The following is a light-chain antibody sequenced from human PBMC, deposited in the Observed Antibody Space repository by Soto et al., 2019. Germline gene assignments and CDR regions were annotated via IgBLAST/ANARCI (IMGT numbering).Light chain of an antibody. Sequence: QSVLTQPPSASGTPGQRVTISCSGTRSNIGSNYVYWYQQVPGTAPKLLIYKNNQRPSGVPDRFSGSKSGTSASLAISGLRSEDEADYYCATWDDSLKEVFGGGTKVTVL. V-gene: IGLV1-47*01. CDR2: KNN. CDR1: RSNIGSNY. J-gene: IGLJ2*01. CDR3: ATWDDSLKEV.